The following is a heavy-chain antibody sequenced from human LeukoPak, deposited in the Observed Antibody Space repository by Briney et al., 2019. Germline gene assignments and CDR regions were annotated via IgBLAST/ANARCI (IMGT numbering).Heavy chain of an antibody. CDR2: IYTSGST. CDR1: GGSISSYY. V-gene: IGHV4-4*07. Sequence: SETLSLTCTISGGSISSYYWSWIRQPAGKGLEWIGRIYTSGSTNYNPSLKSRVTMSVDTSKNQFSLKLSSVTAADTAVYYCARGGPYDFWSGLDYWGQGTLVTVSS. D-gene: IGHD3-3*01. CDR3: ARGGPYDFWSGLDY. J-gene: IGHJ4*02.